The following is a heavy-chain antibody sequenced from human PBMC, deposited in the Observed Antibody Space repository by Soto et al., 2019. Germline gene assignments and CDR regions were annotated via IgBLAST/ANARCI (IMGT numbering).Heavy chain of an antibody. CDR1: GFYFSSYA. D-gene: IGHD1-26*01. CDR3: AKDGTSGSYYYYYGIDV. V-gene: IGHV3-23*01. J-gene: IGHJ6*02. CDR2: ISGSGGST. Sequence: GGSLRLSCAASGFYFSSYAMSWVRQAPGKGLEWVSAISGSGGSTYYADSVKGRFTISRENSKNTLYLQMNSLGAEDTAVYYCAKDGTSGSYYYYYGIDVWGQGTTVTVS.